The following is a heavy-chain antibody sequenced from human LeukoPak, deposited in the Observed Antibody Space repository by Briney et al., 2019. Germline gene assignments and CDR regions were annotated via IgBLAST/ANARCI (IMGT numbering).Heavy chain of an antibody. Sequence: QPGGSLRLSCAASGFTLSTYDMHWVRQPTGEGLEWVSIIYRAGGTYYPGSVKGRFTISRDNAKSSLYLQMNSLRAEDTAVYYCAREMSGSNDALDIWGQGTMVTVSS. J-gene: IGHJ3*02. V-gene: IGHV3-13*01. CDR2: IYRAGGT. D-gene: IGHD3-10*01. CDR3: AREMSGSNDALDI. CDR1: GFTLSTYD.